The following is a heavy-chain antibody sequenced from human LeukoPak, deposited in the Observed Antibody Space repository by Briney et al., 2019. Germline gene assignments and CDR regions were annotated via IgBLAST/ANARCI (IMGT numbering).Heavy chain of an antibody. CDR2: ISGSGGST. Sequence: PGGSLRLSCAASGFTFSSYAISWVRQAPGKGLEWVSTISGSGGSTYYADSVKGRFTISRDNSKNTLYLQMNSLRAEDTAVYYCAKKEDIVVVPAAPSDYWGQGTLVTVSS. CDR3: AKKEDIVVVPAAPSDY. CDR1: GFTFSSYA. J-gene: IGHJ4*02. D-gene: IGHD2-2*01. V-gene: IGHV3-23*01.